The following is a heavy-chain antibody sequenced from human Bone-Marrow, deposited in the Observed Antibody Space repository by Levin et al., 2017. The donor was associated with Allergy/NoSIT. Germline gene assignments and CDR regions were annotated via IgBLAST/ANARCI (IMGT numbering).Heavy chain of an antibody. CDR3: ARESRSSLGMDF. CDR2: INRDDGSST. Sequence: PGGSLRLSCVASGFTFSDYWMHWVRQAPGKGLVWVSRINRDDGSSTMYADSVKGRFTISRDNAKNTLYLQMNSLRAEDTALYYCARESRSSLGMDFWGQGTTVSVSS. D-gene: IGHD3-16*01. V-gene: IGHV3-74*03. J-gene: IGHJ6*02. CDR1: GFTFSDYW.